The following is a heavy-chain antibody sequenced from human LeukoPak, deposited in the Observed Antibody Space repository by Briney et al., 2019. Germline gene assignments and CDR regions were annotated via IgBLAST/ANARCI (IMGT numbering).Heavy chain of an antibody. CDR2: IFHSGNT. J-gene: IGHJ3*02. CDR1: DYSISSGDYY. CDR3: ARETIDITIIEVVRMGDAFDI. V-gene: IGHV4-38-2*02. Sequence: SETLSLTCTVSDYSISSGDYYWGWIRQPPGKGLEWLGSIFHSGNTYYNPSLKSRVTISVDTSKNQFSLRMSSVTAADTAVYYCARETIDITIIEVVRMGDAFDIWGQGTMVAVSS. D-gene: IGHD3-22*01.